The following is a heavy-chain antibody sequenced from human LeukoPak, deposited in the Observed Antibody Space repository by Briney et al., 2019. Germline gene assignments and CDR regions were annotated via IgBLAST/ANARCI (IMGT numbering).Heavy chain of an antibody. V-gene: IGHV3-73*01. CDR1: GFTFSGSA. D-gene: IGHD3-9*01. Sequence: GGSLRLSCAASGFTFSGSAMHWVRQASGKGLEWVGRIRSKANSYATAYAASVKGRFTISRDDSKNTAYLQMNSLKTEDTAVYYCTRHKGTYDILTGYTNWFDPWGQGTLVTVSS. J-gene: IGHJ5*02. CDR3: TRHKGTYDILTGYTNWFDP. CDR2: IRSKANSYAT.